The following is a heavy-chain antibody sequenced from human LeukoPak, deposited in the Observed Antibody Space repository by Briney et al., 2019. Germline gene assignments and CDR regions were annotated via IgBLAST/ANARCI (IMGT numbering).Heavy chain of an antibody. V-gene: IGHV4-59*08. Sequence: SETLSLTCTVSGGSISNYYWNWIRQPPGKGLEWIGNIYYSGGTNYNPSLKSRVTISVDTSKNQFSLRLSSVTAADTAVYYCASNKGQWLFSDWGQGTLVTVSS. CDR2: IYYSGGT. D-gene: IGHD6-19*01. J-gene: IGHJ4*02. CDR1: GGSISNYY. CDR3: ASNKGQWLFSD.